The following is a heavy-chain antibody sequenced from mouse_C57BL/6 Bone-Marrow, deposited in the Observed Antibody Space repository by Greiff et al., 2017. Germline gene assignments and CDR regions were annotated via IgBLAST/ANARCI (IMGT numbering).Heavy chain of an antibody. J-gene: IGHJ2*01. CDR3: ERVGYDYDLHFDY. Sequence: VQLLQPGAELVKPGASVKLSCKASGYTFTSYWMHWVKQRPGQGLEWIGMIHPNSGSTNYNEKFKSKATLTVDKSSSTAYMQLSSLTSEDSAVYYCERVGYDYDLHFDYWGQGTTLTDSS. CDR1: GYTFTSYW. CDR2: IHPNSGST. D-gene: IGHD2-4*01. V-gene: IGHV1-64*01.